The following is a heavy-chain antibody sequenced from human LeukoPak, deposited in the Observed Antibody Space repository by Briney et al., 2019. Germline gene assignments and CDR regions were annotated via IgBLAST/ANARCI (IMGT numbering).Heavy chain of an antibody. J-gene: IGHJ5*02. Sequence: ASVKVSCKASGYTFTSYGISWVRQAAGQGLEWMGWISAYNGNTNYAQKLQGRVTMTTDTSTSTAYMELRSLRSDDTAVYYCARDQYDILTGSRFDPWGQGTLVTVSS. D-gene: IGHD3-9*01. CDR3: ARDQYDILTGSRFDP. V-gene: IGHV1-18*01. CDR2: ISAYNGNT. CDR1: GYTFTSYG.